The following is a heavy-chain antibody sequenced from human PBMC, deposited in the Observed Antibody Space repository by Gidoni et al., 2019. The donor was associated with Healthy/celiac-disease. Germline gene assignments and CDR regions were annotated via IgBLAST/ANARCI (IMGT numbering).Heavy chain of an antibody. CDR2: ISGSGGST. CDR1: GFTFSSYA. CDR3: AKGYYYDSSGYYFTLEKSYYFDY. J-gene: IGHJ4*02. V-gene: IGHV3-23*01. Sequence: EVQLLESGGGLVQPGGSLRLSCAASGFTFSSYAMSWVRQAPGKGLEWVSAISGSGGSTYYADSVKGRFTISRDNSKNTLYLQMNSLRAEDTAVYYCAKGYYYDSSGYYFTLEKSYYFDYWGQGTLVTVSS. D-gene: IGHD3-22*01.